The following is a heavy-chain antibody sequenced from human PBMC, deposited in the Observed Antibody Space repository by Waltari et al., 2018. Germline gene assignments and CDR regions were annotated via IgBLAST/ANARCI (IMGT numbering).Heavy chain of an antibody. D-gene: IGHD6-6*01. CDR1: GFNFRDYA. V-gene: IGHV3-23*01. CDR2: INDHAGST. CDR3: AKEMTPYSSSSDFDS. Sequence: EVQLLESGGGLERPGGSLRLSCTASGFNFRDYAMSWVRQAPGKGLEWVSEINDHAGSTYYAASVKGRFTISRDNSRNTLYLQMNSLRAEDTAIYYCAKEMTPYSSSSDFDSWGQGTLVTVSS. J-gene: IGHJ4*02.